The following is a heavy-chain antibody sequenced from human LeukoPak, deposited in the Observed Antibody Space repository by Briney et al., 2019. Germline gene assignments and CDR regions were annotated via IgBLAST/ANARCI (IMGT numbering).Heavy chain of an antibody. CDR3: ARAHTSNWYMDY. J-gene: IGHJ4*02. D-gene: IGHD6-13*01. CDR2: IFYSGSS. V-gene: IGHV4-59*01. CDR1: GGSISSYY. Sequence: KASETLSLTCSVSGGSISSYYWSWIRQPPGKGLEWIGYIFYSGSSNYNPSLKSRVTMSVDTSENQLSLKLRSVTAADTALYYCARAHTSNWYMDYWGQGTLVT.